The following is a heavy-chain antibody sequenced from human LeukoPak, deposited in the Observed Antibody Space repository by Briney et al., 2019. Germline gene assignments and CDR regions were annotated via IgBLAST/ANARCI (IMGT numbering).Heavy chain of an antibody. D-gene: IGHD6-13*01. CDR3: ASCEGTAGTPFDY. Sequence: SQTLSLTCTVSGGSISSGGYYWSWIRQPPGRGLEWIGEINHSGSTNYNPSLKSRVTISVDTSKNQFSLKLSSVTAADTAVYYCASCEGTAGTPFDYWGQGTLVTVSS. CDR2: INHSGST. CDR1: GGSISSGGYY. V-gene: IGHV4-30-2*01. J-gene: IGHJ4*02.